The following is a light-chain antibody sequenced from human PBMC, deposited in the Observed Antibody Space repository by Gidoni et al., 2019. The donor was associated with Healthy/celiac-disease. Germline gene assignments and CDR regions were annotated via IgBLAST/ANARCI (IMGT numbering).Light chain of an antibody. CDR3: CSYAGSKTCV. CDR1: SSDVGSYNL. Sequence: QSALTQPASVSGSPGQSITISCTGTSSDVGSYNLVSWYQQHPGKVPNLMIYEGSQRPSGVSNRFSGSKSGNTASLTISGLQAEDEADYYCCSYAGSKTCVFGTGTKVTVL. V-gene: IGLV2-23*01. J-gene: IGLJ1*01. CDR2: EGS.